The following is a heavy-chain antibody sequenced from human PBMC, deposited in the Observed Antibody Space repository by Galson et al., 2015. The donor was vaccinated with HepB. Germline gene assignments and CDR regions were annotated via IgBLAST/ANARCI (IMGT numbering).Heavy chain of an antibody. J-gene: IGHJ5*02. CDR2: IKQDGSEK. Sequence: SLRLSCAASGFSFGSYWMSWVRQAPGKGLEWVAHIKQDGSEKYYVGSVKGRFTISRDNAKNSLFLQMNSLRVEDTAVYYCARGRTTFGPWGQGTLVSVST. CDR3: ARGRTTFGP. CDR1: GFSFGSYW. V-gene: IGHV3-7*01. D-gene: IGHD2/OR15-2a*01.